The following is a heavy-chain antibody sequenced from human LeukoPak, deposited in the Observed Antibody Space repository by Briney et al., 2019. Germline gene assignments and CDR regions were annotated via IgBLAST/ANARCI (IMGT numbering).Heavy chain of an antibody. CDR3: GNFDF. Sequence: SETLSLTCTVSGGSIRSSRYYWGWIRQPPGKGLKWIGSIYSNGGTYYNPSLRSRVTMSVDTSKNQFSLKLTSVTAAETAVYYCGNFDFWGQGTMVIVSS. V-gene: IGHV4-39*01. CDR2: IYSNGGT. J-gene: IGHJ3*01. CDR1: GGSIRSSRYY.